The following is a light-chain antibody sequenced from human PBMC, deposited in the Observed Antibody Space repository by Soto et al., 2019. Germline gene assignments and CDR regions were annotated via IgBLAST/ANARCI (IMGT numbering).Light chain of an antibody. Sequence: EILLTQSPDTLSLSPGERATLSCRAAQSVGTRLAWYQHKTGQAPRLLISGASSRAPGIPDRFTGSGSETSFTLTISRLEPEDFALYYCQHYQSGHPIAFGQGTRLEIK. CDR2: GAS. J-gene: IGKJ5*01. CDR1: QSVGTRL. V-gene: IGKV3-20*01. CDR3: QHYQSGHPIA.